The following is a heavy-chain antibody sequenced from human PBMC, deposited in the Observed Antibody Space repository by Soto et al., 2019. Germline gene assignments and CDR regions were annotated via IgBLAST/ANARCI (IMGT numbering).Heavy chain of an antibody. CDR2: IYYSGST. CDR1: GGSISSSSYY. D-gene: IGHD1-26*01. V-gene: IGHV4-39*01. CDR3: ARLSKVDSGSYLRVDTFDY. Sequence: QLQLQESGPGLVKPSETVSLTCTVSGGSISSSSYYWGWIRQPPGKGLEWIGSIYYSGSTYYNPSLKSRVTISVDTSKNQFSLKLSSVTAADTAVYYCARLSKVDSGSYLRVDTFDYWGQGTLVTVSS. J-gene: IGHJ4*02.